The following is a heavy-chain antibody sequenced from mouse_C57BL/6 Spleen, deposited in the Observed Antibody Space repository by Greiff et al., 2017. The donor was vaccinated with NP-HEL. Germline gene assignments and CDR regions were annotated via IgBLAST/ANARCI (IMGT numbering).Heavy chain of an antibody. J-gene: IGHJ2*01. CDR3: ARSTTVGAPLDY. V-gene: IGHV1-81*01. D-gene: IGHD1-1*01. CDR1: GYTFTSYG. CDR2: IYPRSGNT. Sequence: VHLVESGAELARPGASVKLSCKASGYTFTSYGISWVKQRTGQGLEWIGEIYPRSGNTYYNEKFKGKATLTSDKSSRTAYMELRSLTSEDSAVYFCARSTTVGAPLDYWGQGTTLTVSS.